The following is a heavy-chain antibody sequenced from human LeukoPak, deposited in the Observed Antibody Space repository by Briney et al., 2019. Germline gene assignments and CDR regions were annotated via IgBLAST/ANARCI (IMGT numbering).Heavy chain of an antibody. V-gene: IGHV3-23*01. CDR1: GFSFTSYA. CDR2: ISGSGGST. CDR3: AKTDFWSGFDY. Sequence: GGSLRLSCAASGFSFTSYAMSWVRQAPGKGLEWVSAISGSGGSTYYADSVKGRFTISRDNSKNTLYLQMNSLRAEDTAVYYCAKTDFWSGFDYWGQGTLVTVSS. D-gene: IGHD3-3*01. J-gene: IGHJ4*02.